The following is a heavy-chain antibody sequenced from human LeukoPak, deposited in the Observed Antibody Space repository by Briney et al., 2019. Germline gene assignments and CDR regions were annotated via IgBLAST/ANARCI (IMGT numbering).Heavy chain of an antibody. CDR2: ITSSDSTI. CDR1: QLIFSKYG. Sequence: PGGSLRLSCTGSQLIFSKYGLNWGRQCPGKGQEWITSITSSDSTIDYADSVRGRFTISRDNAKISLFLHMNSLRVEDTAVYYCARLTIYDDPDSWGQGTLVTVSS. V-gene: IGHV3-48*03. D-gene: IGHD3-3*01. CDR3: ARLTIYDDPDS. J-gene: IGHJ4*02.